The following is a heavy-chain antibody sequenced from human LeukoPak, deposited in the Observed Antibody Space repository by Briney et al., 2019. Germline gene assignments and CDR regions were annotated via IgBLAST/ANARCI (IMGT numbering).Heavy chain of an antibody. CDR2: SYYSGSA. CDR3: ARLGEMATTYFDY. CDR1: GGSISSSSYY. D-gene: IGHD5-24*01. J-gene: IGHJ4*02. Sequence: SETLSLTCTVSGGSISSSSYYWGWIRQPPGKGLEWIGSSYYSGSAYYNPSLKSRVTISVDTSKNQFSLKLSSVTAADTAVYYCARLGEMATTYFDYWGQGTLVTVSS. V-gene: IGHV4-39*01.